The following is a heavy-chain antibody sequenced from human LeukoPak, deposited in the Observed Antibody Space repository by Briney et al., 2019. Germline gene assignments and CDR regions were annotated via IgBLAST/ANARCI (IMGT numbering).Heavy chain of an antibody. J-gene: IGHJ4*02. CDR2: ISAYNGNT. D-gene: IGHD5-12*01. CDR1: GYTFTSYG. CDR3: ARDDEWLRSFDY. V-gene: IGHV1-18*01. Sequence: ASVKVSCKASGYTFTSYGISWVRQAPGQGLEWMGWISAYNGNTNSAQKLQGRVTMTTDTSTSTAYMELRSPRSDDTAVYYCARDDEWLRSFDYWGQGTLVTVSS.